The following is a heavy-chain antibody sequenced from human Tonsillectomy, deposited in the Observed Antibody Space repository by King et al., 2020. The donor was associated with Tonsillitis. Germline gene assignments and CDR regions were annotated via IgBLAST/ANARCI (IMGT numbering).Heavy chain of an antibody. D-gene: IGHD5-12*01. CDR3: AKGGGYDYYYYYYMDV. V-gene: IGHV3-23*04. Sequence: VQLVESGGNLVQPGGSLRLSCAASGFTFSSYSMSWVRQAPGKGLEWGSAISGSGGSTYYADSVKGRFTISRDNSKNTLYLQMNSLRAEDTAVYYCAKGGGYDYYYYYYMDVWGKGTTVTVSS. CDR2: ISGSGGST. CDR1: GFTFSSYS. J-gene: IGHJ6*03.